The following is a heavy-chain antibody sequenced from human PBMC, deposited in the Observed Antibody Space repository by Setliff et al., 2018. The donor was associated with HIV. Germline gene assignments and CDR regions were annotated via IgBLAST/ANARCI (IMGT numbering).Heavy chain of an antibody. V-gene: IGHV4-38-2*01. CDR2: IYYSGST. CDR3: ARVVATITCYDY. D-gene: IGHD5-12*01. J-gene: IGHJ4*02. CDR1: GYSISSGYY. Sequence: PSETLSLTCAVSGYSISSGYYWGWIRQPPGKGLEWIGSIYYSGSTYYNPSLKSRVTISVDTSKNQFSLKLSPVTAADSAVYYCARVVATITCYDYWGQGTLVTVSS.